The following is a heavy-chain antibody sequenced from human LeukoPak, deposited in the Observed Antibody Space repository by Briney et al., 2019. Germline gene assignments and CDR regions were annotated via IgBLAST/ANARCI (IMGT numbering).Heavy chain of an antibody. CDR3: AKGGGYEAQYYYYYLDV. V-gene: IGHV3-7*01. D-gene: IGHD5-12*01. J-gene: IGHJ6*03. Sequence: GGSLRLSCAASGFTFISYAMHWVRQAPGKGLEWVANIKQDGSEKYYVDSVKGRFTVSRDNSKNTLYLQMKSLRAEDTAVYYCAKGGGYEAQYYYYYLDVWGKGTTVTISS. CDR1: GFTFISYA. CDR2: IKQDGSEK.